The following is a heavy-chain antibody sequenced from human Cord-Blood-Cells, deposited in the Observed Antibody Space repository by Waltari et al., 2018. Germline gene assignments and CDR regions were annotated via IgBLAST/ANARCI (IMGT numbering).Heavy chain of an antibody. D-gene: IGHD2-2*01. CDR3: ARVVPTYCSSTSCYRIYWYFDL. J-gene: IGHJ2*01. Sequence: QVQLQQWGAGLLKPSETLSLTCAVYGGSFSGYYWSWIRQPPGKGLEWIGEINHSGSTNYNPSLRSRVTISVDTFKNRFSLKRSSVTAADTAVYYCARVVPTYCSSTSCYRIYWYFDLWGRGTLVTVSS. CDR2: INHSGST. V-gene: IGHV4-34*01. CDR1: GGSFSGYY.